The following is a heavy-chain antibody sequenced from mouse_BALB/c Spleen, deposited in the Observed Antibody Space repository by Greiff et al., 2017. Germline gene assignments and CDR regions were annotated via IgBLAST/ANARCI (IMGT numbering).Heavy chain of an antibody. CDR1: GYAFTNYL. J-gene: IGHJ2*01. CDR3: AREDYGYPVGY. Sequence: QVQLQQSGPELVRPGTSVKVSCKASGYAFTNYLIEWVKQRPGQGLEWIGVINPGSGGTNYNEKFKGKATLTADKSSSTAYMQLSSLTSDDSAVYFCAREDYGYPVGYWGQGTTLTVSS. CDR2: INPGSGGT. D-gene: IGHD1-2*01. V-gene: IGHV1-54*01.